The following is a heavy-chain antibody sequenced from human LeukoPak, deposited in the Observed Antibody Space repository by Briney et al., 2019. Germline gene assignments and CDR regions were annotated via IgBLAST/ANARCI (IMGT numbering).Heavy chain of an antibody. CDR2: IYTSGST. Sequence: SETLSLTCTVSGGSISSYYWSWIRHPAGKGLEWIGRIYTSGSTNYNPSLKSRVTMSVDTSKNQFSLKLSSVTATDTAVYYCARGPNRSSWYYFDYWGQGTLVTVSS. CDR3: ARGPNRSSWYYFDY. D-gene: IGHD6-13*01. V-gene: IGHV4-4*07. CDR1: GGSISSYY. J-gene: IGHJ4*02.